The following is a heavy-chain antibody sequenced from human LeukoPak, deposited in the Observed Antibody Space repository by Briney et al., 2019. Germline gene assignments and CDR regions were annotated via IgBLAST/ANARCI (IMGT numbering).Heavy chain of an antibody. CDR3: ARGSRTYCTNGVCPGASFDP. CDR1: GGSFSGYY. V-gene: IGHV4-34*01. CDR2: INHSGST. J-gene: IGHJ5*02. D-gene: IGHD2-8*01. Sequence: SETLSLTCAVYGGSFSGYYWSWIRQPPGKGLEWIGEINHSGSTNYNPSLKSRVTISVDTSKNQFSLKLSSVTAADTAVYYCARGSRTYCTNGVCPGASFDPWGQGTLDTVSS.